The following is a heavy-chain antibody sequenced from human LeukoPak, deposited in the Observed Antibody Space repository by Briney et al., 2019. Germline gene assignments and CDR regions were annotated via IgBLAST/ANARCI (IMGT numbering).Heavy chain of an antibody. CDR2: IKQDGSEK. J-gene: IGHJ4*02. Sequence: GGSLRLSCALSGFTFSSYWMTWVRQAPGEGLEWVANIKQDGSEKNYADSVKGRFTISRGNAKNSLYLQMNSLRVEDTAVYYCARGGGAPDYWGQGTLVTVSS. V-gene: IGHV3-7*01. CDR1: GFTFSSYW. CDR3: ARGGGAPDY. D-gene: IGHD3-16*01.